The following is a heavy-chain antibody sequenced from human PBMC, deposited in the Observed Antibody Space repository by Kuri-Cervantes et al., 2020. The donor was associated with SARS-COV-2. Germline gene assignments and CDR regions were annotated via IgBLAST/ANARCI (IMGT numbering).Heavy chain of an antibody. CDR2: IWYDGSNK. V-gene: IGHV3-33*08. J-gene: IGHJ4*02. CDR3: ASHFRPRGQQLVGFRY. CDR1: GFTFSSYG. D-gene: IGHD6-13*01. Sequence: GGSLRLSCAASGFTFSSYGMHWVRQAPGKGLEWVAVIWYDGSNKHYADSVKGRFTISRDNSKNTLYLQMNSLRAEDTAVYYCASHFRPRGQQLVGFRYWGQGTLVTVSS.